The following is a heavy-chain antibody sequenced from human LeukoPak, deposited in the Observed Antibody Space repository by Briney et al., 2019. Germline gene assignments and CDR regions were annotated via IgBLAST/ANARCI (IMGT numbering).Heavy chain of an antibody. CDR2: IYYSGST. V-gene: IGHV4-39*07. J-gene: IGHJ4*02. CDR1: GGSISSSSYY. D-gene: IGHD6-6*01. CDR3: ARSSSSSLYFDY. Sequence: PSETLSLTCTVSGGSISSSSYYWGWIRQPPGKGLEWIGSIYYSGSTYYNPSLKSRVTISVDTSKNQFSLELSSVTAADTAVYYCARSSSSSLYFDYWGQGTLVTVSS.